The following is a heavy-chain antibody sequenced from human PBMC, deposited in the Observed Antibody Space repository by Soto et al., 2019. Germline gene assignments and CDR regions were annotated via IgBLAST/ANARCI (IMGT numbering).Heavy chain of an antibody. CDR3: ARDSFPGYCSGGSCGFRWFDP. CDR1: GYTFTSYG. Sequence: ASVKVSCKASGYTFTSYGISWVRQAPGQGLEWMGWISAYNGNTNHAQKLQGRVTMTTDTSTSTAYMELRSLRSDDTAVYYCARDSFPGYCSGGSCGFRWFDPWGQGTLVTVSS. V-gene: IGHV1-18*01. J-gene: IGHJ5*02. D-gene: IGHD2-15*01. CDR2: ISAYNGNT.